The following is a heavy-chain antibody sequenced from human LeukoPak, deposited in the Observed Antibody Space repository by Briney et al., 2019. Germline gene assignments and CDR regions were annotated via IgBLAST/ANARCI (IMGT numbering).Heavy chain of an antibody. V-gene: IGHV3-23*01. CDR3: AKGTLVPSYYYGMDV. CDR1: GFTFSSYA. J-gene: IGHJ6*02. CDR2: ISGSGGST. D-gene: IGHD2-2*01. Sequence: GGPLRLSCAASGFTFSSYAMSWVRQAPGKGLEWVSAISGSGGSTYYADSVKGRFTISRDNSKNPLYLQMNSLRAEDTAVYYCAKGTLVPSYYYGMDVWGQGTTVTVSS.